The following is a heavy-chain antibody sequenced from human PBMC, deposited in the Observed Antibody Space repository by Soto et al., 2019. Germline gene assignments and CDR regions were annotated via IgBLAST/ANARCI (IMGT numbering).Heavy chain of an antibody. CDR2: VYHSGST. J-gene: IGHJ4*02. CDR3: ARIGNFYGSGSYYDTPFDS. V-gene: IGHV4-39*01. Sequence: SETLSLTCTVSGACINTGRHYWAWIRQPPGRGLEWVASVYHSGSTYYNPSLKSRVTISIDTSRNQFSLKLNSVTAADTAIFYCARIGNFYGSGSYYDTPFDSWGQGTLVTVSS. D-gene: IGHD3-10*01. CDR1: GACINTGRHY.